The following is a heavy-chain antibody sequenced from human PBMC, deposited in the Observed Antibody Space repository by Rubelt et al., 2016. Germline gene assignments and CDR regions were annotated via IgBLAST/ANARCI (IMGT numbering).Heavy chain of an antibody. CDR3: ARVVGTGAFY. CDR2: ISYDGSNK. V-gene: IGHV3-30*04. D-gene: IGHD5-18*01. J-gene: IGHJ4*02. Sequence: EWVAVISYDGSNKYYADSVKGRFTISRDNSKNTLYLQMNSLRAEDTAVYYCARVVGTGAFYRGQGTLVTVSS.